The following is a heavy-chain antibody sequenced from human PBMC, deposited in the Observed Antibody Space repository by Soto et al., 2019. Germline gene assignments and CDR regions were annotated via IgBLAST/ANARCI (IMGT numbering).Heavy chain of an antibody. V-gene: IGHV4-34*01. CDR3: ARGYDYGDRLDF. J-gene: IGHJ4*02. CDR2: INHSGST. D-gene: IGHD4-17*01. Sequence: WIRQPPGKGLEWIGEINHSGSTNYNPSLKSRVTISVETSKNQFYLKLSSVIAADKAVYYCARGYDYGDRLDFWGQGTLVTVSS.